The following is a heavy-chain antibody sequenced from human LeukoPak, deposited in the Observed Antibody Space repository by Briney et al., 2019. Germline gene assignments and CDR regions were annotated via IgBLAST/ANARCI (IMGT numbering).Heavy chain of an antibody. CDR1: GFTLSSYE. CDR2: ISASGRSI. Sequence: PGGSLRLSCVVSGFTLSSYEMNSVRQAPGKGLEWVSYISASGRSIYYADSVKGRFTISRDIARNSLYLQMNSLRAEDTAFYYCARDIEPDAFDIWGQGTMVTVSS. V-gene: IGHV3-48*03. D-gene: IGHD1-14*01. CDR3: ARDIEPDAFDI. J-gene: IGHJ3*02.